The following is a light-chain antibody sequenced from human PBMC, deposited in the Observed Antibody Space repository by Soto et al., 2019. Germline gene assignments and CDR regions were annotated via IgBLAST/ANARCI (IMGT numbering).Light chain of an antibody. CDR2: DVS. Sequence: QSVLTQPASVSGSPGQSITISCTGTSSDVGGYNYVSWYQHHPGKAPKLLIYDVSNRPSGVSNRFSGSKSDNTASLTISGLQPEDEAYYYCSSYTTGNTRQTLLGTGTKLTVL. CDR1: SSDVGGYNY. CDR3: SSYTTGNTRQTL. J-gene: IGLJ1*01. V-gene: IGLV2-14*03.